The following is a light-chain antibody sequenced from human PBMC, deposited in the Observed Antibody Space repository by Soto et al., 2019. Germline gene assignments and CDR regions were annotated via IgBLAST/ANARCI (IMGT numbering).Light chain of an antibody. CDR3: QQSYSTPWT. CDR1: QSISRS. Sequence: DIQMTQSPSSLSASVGDRFAITCRASQSISRSLNWYHQKAGKAPKLPIYAASSLQSGVPSRFSGSGSGTDFTLTVSSLQPEDNATYYCQQSYSTPWTFGQGTKVDIK. J-gene: IGKJ1*01. V-gene: IGKV1-39*01. CDR2: AAS.